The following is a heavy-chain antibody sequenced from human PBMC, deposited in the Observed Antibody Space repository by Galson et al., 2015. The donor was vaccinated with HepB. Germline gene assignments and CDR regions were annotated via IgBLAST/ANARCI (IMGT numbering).Heavy chain of an antibody. CDR1: GYSFISYG. D-gene: IGHD3-10*01. CDR3: ARGGSGNYAF. J-gene: IGHJ4*02. V-gene: IGHV1-18*04. CDR2: ISPNNGNT. Sequence: SVKVSCKASGYSFISYGISWVRQAPGQGLEWMGWISPNNGNTNYAQRLQGRVTMITDTSTTTVYMEMRSLRSDDTAVYYCARGGSGNYAFWGQGTLVTVSS.